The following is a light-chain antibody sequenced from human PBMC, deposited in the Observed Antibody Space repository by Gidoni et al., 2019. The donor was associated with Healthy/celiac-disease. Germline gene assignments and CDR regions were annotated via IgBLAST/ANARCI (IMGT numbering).Light chain of an antibody. CDR1: QSISSY. CDR3: QQSYSTPPT. J-gene: IGKJ1*01. Sequence: PNTQSPSSLSASVGDRVTITCRASQSISSYLNWYQQKPGKAPKLLIYAASSLQSGVPSRFSGSGSGTDFTLTISSLHPEDFATYYCQQSYSTPPTFGQGTKVEIK. CDR2: AAS. V-gene: IGKV1-39*01.